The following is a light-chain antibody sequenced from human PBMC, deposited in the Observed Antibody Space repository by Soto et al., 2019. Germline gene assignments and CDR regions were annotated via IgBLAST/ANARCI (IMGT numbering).Light chain of an antibody. CDR1: QSVSSY. CDR3: QQRSNWPPALT. V-gene: IGKV3-11*01. CDR2: DAS. Sequence: EIVLTQSPATLSLSPGERATLSCRASQSVSSYLAWYQQKPGQAPRLLIYDASNRATGIPARFSGGGSGTDFTHTLSSLQPEDFAVYYCQQRSNWPPALTFGGGTKVEIK. J-gene: IGKJ4*01.